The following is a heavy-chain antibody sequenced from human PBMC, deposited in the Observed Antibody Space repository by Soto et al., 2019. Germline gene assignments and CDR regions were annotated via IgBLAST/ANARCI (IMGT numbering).Heavy chain of an antibody. Sequence: PSETLSLTCTVSGGSISSGGYYWSWIRQHPGEGLEWIGYIYYSGSTYYNPSLKSRVTISVDTSKNQFSLELSSVTAADTAVYYCARGIAVAGLFDYWGQGTLVTVSS. D-gene: IGHD6-19*01. V-gene: IGHV4-31*03. CDR2: IYYSGST. J-gene: IGHJ4*02. CDR3: ARGIAVAGLFDY. CDR1: GGSISSGGYY.